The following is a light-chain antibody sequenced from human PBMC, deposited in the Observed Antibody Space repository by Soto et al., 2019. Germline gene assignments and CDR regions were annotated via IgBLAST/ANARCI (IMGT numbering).Light chain of an antibody. J-gene: IGKJ1*01. Sequence: DIHMTQSPSTLSVSVGDRVTITCLASQTISSWLAWYQQKPGKAPKLLIYKASTLKSGVPSRFSGSGSGTEFTLTISSLQPDDFATYYCQHYNSYSEAFGQGTKVDIK. CDR1: QTISSW. CDR3: QHYNSYSEA. CDR2: KAS. V-gene: IGKV1-5*03.